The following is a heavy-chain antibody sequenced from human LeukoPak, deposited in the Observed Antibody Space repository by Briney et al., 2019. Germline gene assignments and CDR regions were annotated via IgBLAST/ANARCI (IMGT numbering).Heavy chain of an antibody. CDR1: GFTFSSYS. J-gene: IGHJ4*02. CDR3: ARDGRQDSSGYYYIY. D-gene: IGHD3-22*01. V-gene: IGHV3-21*01. Sequence: GGSLRLSCAASGFTFSSYSMNWVRQAPGNGLEWVSSVSSSSSYIYYADSVKGRFTISRDNAKNSLYLQMNSLGTEDTAVYYCARDGRQDSSGYYYIYWGQGTLVTVSS. CDR2: VSSSSSYI.